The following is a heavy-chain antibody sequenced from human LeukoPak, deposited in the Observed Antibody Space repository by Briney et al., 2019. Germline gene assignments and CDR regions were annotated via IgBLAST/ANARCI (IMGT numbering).Heavy chain of an antibody. CDR3: AMTGITVSGGFDI. Sequence: SETLSLTCAVSGASINSSNWWSWVRQPPGKGLEWIGEIYHIGSTNYNPSLKSRLIISVDKSKNQFSLQLGSVTAADTAVYYCAMTGITVSGGFDIWGQGTMVTVSS. D-gene: IGHD6-19*01. CDR2: IYHIGST. J-gene: IGHJ3*02. V-gene: IGHV4-4*02. CDR1: GASINSSNW.